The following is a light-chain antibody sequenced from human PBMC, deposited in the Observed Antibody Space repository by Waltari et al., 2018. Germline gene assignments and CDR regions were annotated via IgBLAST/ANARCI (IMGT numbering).Light chain of an antibody. Sequence: HSALTQPASVSGSPGQSITIPCTGTTSDVGGQNYVTWYQQYSGKAPNLIFYDAPKRPFGVSERVSASKSGNTASLAISGLQAEDEGNYHCASYAGRRTLVFGGGTKVTVL. CDR3: ASYAGRRTLV. V-gene: IGLV2-14*03. CDR1: TSDVGGQNY. CDR2: DAP. J-gene: IGLJ3*02.